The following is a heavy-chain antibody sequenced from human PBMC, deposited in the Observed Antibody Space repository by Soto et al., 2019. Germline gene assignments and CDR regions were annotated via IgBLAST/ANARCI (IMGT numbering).Heavy chain of an antibody. D-gene: IGHD2-21*02. CDR2: IYYSGST. Sequence: SETLSLTCTGSGGSISSSSYYWGWIRQPPGKGLEWIGSIYYSGSTYYNPSLKSRVTISVDTAKNQFSLKLSSVTAADTAVYYCASRHIVVVTAMSWFYPCGQGTLVTVSS. J-gene: IGHJ5*02. CDR1: GGSISSSSYY. CDR3: ASRHIVVVTAMSWFYP. V-gene: IGHV4-39*01.